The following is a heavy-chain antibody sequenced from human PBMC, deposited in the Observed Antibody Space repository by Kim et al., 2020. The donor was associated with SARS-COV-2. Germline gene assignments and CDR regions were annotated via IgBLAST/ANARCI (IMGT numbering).Heavy chain of an antibody. Sequence: GGSLRLSCAASGFTFSSYSMNWVRQAPGKGLEWVSSISSSSSYIYYADSVKGRFTISRDNAKNSLYLQMNSLRAEDTAVYYCARVRRYCSSTSCRLWEPLYYYYYGMDVWGQGTTVTVSS. V-gene: IGHV3-21*01. J-gene: IGHJ6*02. CDR1: GFTFSSYS. CDR2: ISSSSSYI. CDR3: ARVRRYCSSTSCRLWEPLYYYYYGMDV. D-gene: IGHD2-2*01.